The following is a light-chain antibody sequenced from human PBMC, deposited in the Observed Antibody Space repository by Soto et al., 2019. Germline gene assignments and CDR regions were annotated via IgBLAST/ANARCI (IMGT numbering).Light chain of an antibody. CDR3: AAWDDSLNGRYV. Sequence: QSVLTQPPSASGTPGQRVTISCSGSSSNIGSNTVNWYQQLPGTAPKLLIYSNNQRPSGVPDRFSGSKSGTSASLAISGLQSEYEADYYCAAWDDSLNGRYVFGTRTKVTVL. V-gene: IGLV1-44*01. J-gene: IGLJ1*01. CDR2: SNN. CDR1: SSNIGSNT.